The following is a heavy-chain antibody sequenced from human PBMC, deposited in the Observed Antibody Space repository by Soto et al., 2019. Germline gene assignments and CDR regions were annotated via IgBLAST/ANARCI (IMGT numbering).Heavy chain of an antibody. CDR1: GYAFTTYH. CDR2: INPSSGST. J-gene: IGHJ4*02. CDR3: ARAQAWGIHDY. V-gene: IGHV1-46*03. Sequence: ASVKVSCKASGYAFTTYHIHWVRQAPGQGLEWMGVINPSSGSTIYPQRFQGRVTMTRDTSTNTVYMELSSLRSEDTAVYHCARAQAWGIHDYWGQGTLVTSPQ. D-gene: IGHD7-27*01.